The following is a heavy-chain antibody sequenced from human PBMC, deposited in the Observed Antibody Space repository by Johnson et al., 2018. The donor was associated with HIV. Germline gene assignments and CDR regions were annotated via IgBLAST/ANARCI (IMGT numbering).Heavy chain of an antibody. CDR1: GFTVSSNY. CDR3: ARESLEFWSRGAFDI. D-gene: IGHD3-10*01. CDR2: IYSGGST. J-gene: IGHJ3*02. Sequence: VQLVESGGGLVHPGGSLRLSCAASGFTVSSNYMSWVRQAPGKGLEWVPVIYSGGSTYYADSVKGRFTISRDTSTNKPFLEMNSLKAEDTAVYYCARESLEFWSRGAFDIWGQGTMVTVSS. V-gene: IGHV3-66*01.